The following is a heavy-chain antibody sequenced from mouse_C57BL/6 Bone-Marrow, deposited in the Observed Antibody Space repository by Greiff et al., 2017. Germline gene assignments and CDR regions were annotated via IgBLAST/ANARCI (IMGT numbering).Heavy chain of an antibody. Sequence: QVQLQQSGPELVKPGASVKLSCKASGYTFTSYDINWVKQRPGQGLEWIGWIYPRDGSTKDNEKFKGKATLTVDTSSSTAYMELHSLTSEDSAVYFCARLECDGSSGDGYFDVWCTGTTVTVSS. CDR2: IYPRDGST. J-gene: IGHJ1*03. V-gene: IGHV1-85*01. CDR3: ARLECDGSSGDGYFDV. CDR1: GYTFTSYD. D-gene: IGHD1-1*01.